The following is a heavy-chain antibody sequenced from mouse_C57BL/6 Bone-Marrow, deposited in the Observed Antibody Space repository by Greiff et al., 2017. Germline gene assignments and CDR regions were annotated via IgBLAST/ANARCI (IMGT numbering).Heavy chain of an antibody. D-gene: IGHD1-1*01. Sequence: LVESGPELVKPGASVKLSCKASGYTFTSYDINWVKQRPGQGLEWIGWIYPRDGSTKYNEKFKGKATLTVDTSSSTAYMELHSLTSEDSAVYFCARSDYYGTWYFDVWGIGTTVTVSS. CDR3: ARSDYYGTWYFDV. CDR2: IYPRDGST. J-gene: IGHJ1*03. CDR1: GYTFTSYD. V-gene: IGHV1-85*01.